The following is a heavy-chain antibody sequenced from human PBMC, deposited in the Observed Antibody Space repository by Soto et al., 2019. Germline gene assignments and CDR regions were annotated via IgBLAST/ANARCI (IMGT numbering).Heavy chain of an antibody. J-gene: IGHJ4*02. V-gene: IGHV3-23*01. CDR3: AKCSGYSYGF. Sequence: PGWSLRLSCAASGFTSSIYAMRWVRQAPGKGLEWVSTIGGGGTDTFYADSVKGRFTISRDDSKNTLYLQMNSLRAEDTAVDYCAKCSGYSYGFWGQGTMVTVSS. CDR1: GFTSSIYA. CDR2: IGGGGTDT. D-gene: IGHD3-22*01.